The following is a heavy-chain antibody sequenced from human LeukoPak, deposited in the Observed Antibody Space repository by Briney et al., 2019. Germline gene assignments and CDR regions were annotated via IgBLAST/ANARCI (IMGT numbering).Heavy chain of an antibody. CDR2: IWYDGSNK. D-gene: IGHD3-22*01. V-gene: IGHV3-33*01. J-gene: IGHJ4*02. CDR3: ARGRHYYDSSGHIPWGY. Sequence: GGSLRLSCAASGFTLSSYGMHWVRQAPGKGLEWVAVIWYDGSNKYYADSVKGRFTISRDNSKNTLYLQMNSLRAEDTAVYCCARGRHYYDSSGHIPWGYWGQGTLVTVSS. CDR1: GFTLSSYG.